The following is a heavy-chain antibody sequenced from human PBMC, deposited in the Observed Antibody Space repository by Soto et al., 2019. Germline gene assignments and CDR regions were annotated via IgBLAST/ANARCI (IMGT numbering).Heavy chain of an antibody. CDR2: LSGGGSNT. D-gene: IGHD4-17*01. Sequence: EVKLLESGGGLVQPGVSLRLSCAASGFSFSTYSMAWVRQTPGKGLAWVSGLSGGGSNTFYADSVQGRFTISVDNSKNTVYLQMNSLRVEDTAVYYCARWDGYGDVWGQGTLVTVSS. CDR3: ARWDGYGDV. V-gene: IGHV3-23*01. J-gene: IGHJ1*01. CDR1: GFSFSTYS.